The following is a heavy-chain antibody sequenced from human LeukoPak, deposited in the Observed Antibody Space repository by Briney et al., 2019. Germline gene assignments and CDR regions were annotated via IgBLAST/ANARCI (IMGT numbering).Heavy chain of an antibody. V-gene: IGHV1-2*02. J-gene: IGHJ4*02. CDR1: GGTFSSYA. CDR3: ARVGLWEYQLDY. D-gene: IGHD2-2*01. Sequence: ASVKVSCKASGGTFSSYAISWVRQAPGRGLEWMGWINPNSGGTNYAQKFQGRVTMTRDTSISTAYMELSRLRSDDTAVYYCARVGLWEYQLDYWGQGTLVTVSS. CDR2: INPNSGGT.